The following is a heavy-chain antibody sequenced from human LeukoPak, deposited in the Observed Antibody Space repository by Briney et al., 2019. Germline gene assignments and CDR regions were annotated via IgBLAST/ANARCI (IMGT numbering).Heavy chain of an antibody. CDR1: GFTFGTYW. Sequence: GSLRLSCEASGFTFGTYWMTWVRQAPGRGLEWVANINQDGSETYYVDSVKGRFTMYRDNAKNSLYLQMSSLRAEDTAVYYCSRGGMFRYGGTSGDYWGQGTLVTVSS. CDR3: SRGGMFRYGGTSGDY. D-gene: IGHD5-18*01. V-gene: IGHV3-7*01. CDR2: INQDGSET. J-gene: IGHJ4*02.